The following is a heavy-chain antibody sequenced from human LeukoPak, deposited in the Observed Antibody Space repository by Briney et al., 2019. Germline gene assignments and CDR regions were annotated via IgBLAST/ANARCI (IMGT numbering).Heavy chain of an antibody. CDR3: AREVNVAAASPYYYYYYGMDV. CDR1: GYTFTSYY. Sequence: ASVKVSCKASGYTFTSYYMHWVRQAPGQGLEWMGIINPSGGSTSYAQKFQGRVTMTRDTSTSTVYMELSSLRSEDTAVYYCAREVNVAAASPYYYYYYGMDVWGQGTTVTVSS. CDR2: INPSGGST. D-gene: IGHD6-13*01. V-gene: IGHV1-46*01. J-gene: IGHJ6*02.